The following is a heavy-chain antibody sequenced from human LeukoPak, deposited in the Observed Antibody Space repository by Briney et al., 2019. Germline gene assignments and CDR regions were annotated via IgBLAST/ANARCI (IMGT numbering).Heavy chain of an antibody. CDR2: INHRGST. Sequence: SETLSLXCAVYGGSFSGYYWSWIRQPPGKGLEWIGEINHRGSTNYNPPLKSRVTISVDTSKNQFSLKLSSVTAAGTAVYYCARASRDYGDYVGSDYWGQGTLVTVSS. D-gene: IGHD4-17*01. CDR1: GGSFSGYY. CDR3: ARASRDYGDYVGSDY. J-gene: IGHJ4*02. V-gene: IGHV4-34*01.